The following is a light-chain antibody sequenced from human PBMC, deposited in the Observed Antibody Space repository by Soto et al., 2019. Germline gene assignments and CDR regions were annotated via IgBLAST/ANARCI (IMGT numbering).Light chain of an antibody. CDR3: SSYTNSSTKV. CDR2: GVS. V-gene: IGLV2-14*01. CDR1: SSDVGGYDY. Sequence: QSALNQPASGSVSPGQSITISCTGTSSDVGGYDYVSWYQQHPGKGPKLMIYGVSNRHSRVSDRFSGSKSGNTDSLTISGLQAEDGADYSCSSYTNSSTKVVGGATKLPVL. J-gene: IGLJ2*01.